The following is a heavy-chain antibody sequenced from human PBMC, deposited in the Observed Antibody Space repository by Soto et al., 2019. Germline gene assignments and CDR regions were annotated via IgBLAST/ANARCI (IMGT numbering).Heavy chain of an antibody. J-gene: IGHJ4*02. Sequence: QVQLVQSGAEVKKPGSSVKVSCKASGGTFSNYTITWVRQAPGQGLEWMGRIIPILDIANYAKKFQGRVTITADKSTSTAYMELSSLRSEDTAVYYCARDVGLGPVTVSTHVDYWGQGILVIVSS. CDR2: IIPILDIA. V-gene: IGHV1-69*08. CDR1: GGTFSNYT. CDR3: ARDVGLGPVTVSTHVDY. D-gene: IGHD4-17*01.